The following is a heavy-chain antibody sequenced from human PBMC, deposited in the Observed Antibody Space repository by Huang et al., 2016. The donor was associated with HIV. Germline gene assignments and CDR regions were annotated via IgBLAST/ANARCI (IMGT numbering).Heavy chain of an antibody. CDR1: GFSFTNYW. V-gene: IGHV5-51*03. CDR2: ICPGDSDT. CDR3: ARPLLGYSNGFYFDY. Sequence: EVQLVQSGAEVKKPGESLKISCKGSGFSFTNYWICWVRQMPGKGLEWVGIICPGDSDTTYRPSFRGQVTISADKSINTAYLQWNSLKASDSAMYYCARPLLGYSNGFYFDYWGQGTLVTVSS. J-gene: IGHJ4*02. D-gene: IGHD5-18*01.